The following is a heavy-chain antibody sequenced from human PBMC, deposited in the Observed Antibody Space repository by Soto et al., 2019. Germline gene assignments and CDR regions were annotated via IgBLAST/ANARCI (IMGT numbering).Heavy chain of an antibody. Sequence: GGSLRLSCAASGFTFSSYGMHWVRQAPGKGLEWVAVIWYDGSNKYYADSVKGRFTISRDNSKNTLYLQMNSLRAEDTAVYYCARDSSGYYPEYYFDYWGQGTLVTVPS. CDR2: IWYDGSNK. D-gene: IGHD3-22*01. J-gene: IGHJ4*02. CDR1: GFTFSSYG. CDR3: ARDSSGYYPEYYFDY. V-gene: IGHV3-33*01.